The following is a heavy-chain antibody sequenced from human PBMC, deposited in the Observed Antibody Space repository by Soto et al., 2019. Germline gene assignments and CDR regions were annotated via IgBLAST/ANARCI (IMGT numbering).Heavy chain of an antibody. V-gene: IGHV3-30*18. J-gene: IGHJ6*02. D-gene: IGHD1-1*01. CDR3: AKEFGWELQLSHPYYNSGMDV. CDR1: GFNFRTYG. CDR2: TSHDGSRT. Sequence: GGPLSLSCAASGFNFRTYGMHWLSPAPCKGPEWVGVTSHDGSRTYYSDSGEGRFTISRDNYKSTLYLQMDILRPEDTAVYYCAKEFGWELQLSHPYYNSGMDVWGQGTTVTVS.